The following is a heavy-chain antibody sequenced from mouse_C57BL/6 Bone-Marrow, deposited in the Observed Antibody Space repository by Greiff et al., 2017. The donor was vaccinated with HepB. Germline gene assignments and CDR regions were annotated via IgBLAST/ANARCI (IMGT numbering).Heavy chain of an antibody. V-gene: IGHV1-15*01. J-gene: IGHJ3*01. CDR1: GYTFTDYE. CDR2: IDPETGGT. D-gene: IGHD1-1*01. Sequence: QVQLQQSGAELVRPGASVTLSCKASGYTFTDYEMHWVKQTPVHGLEWIGAIDPETGGTAYNQKFKGKAILTADKSSSTAYMELRSLTSEDSAVYYCTDTTVVERTWFAYWGQGTLVTVSA. CDR3: TDTTVVERTWFAY.